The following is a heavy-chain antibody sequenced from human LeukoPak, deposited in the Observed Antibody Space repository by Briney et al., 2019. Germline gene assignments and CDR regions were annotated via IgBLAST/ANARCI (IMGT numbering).Heavy chain of an antibody. J-gene: IGHJ4*02. D-gene: IGHD3-22*01. Sequence: SGPTLVKPTQTLTLTCTFSGFSLSTSGVGVGWIRQPPGKALEWLALIYWNDDKRYSPSLKSRLTTTKDTSKNQVVLTMTNMDPVDTATYYCAHTTYYYDSSGRWFDYWGQGTLVTVSS. V-gene: IGHV2-5*01. CDR3: AHTTYYYDSSGRWFDY. CDR1: GFSLSTSGVG. CDR2: IYWNDDK.